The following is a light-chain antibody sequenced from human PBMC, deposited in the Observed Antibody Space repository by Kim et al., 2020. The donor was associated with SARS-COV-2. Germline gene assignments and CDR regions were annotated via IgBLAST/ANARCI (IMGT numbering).Light chain of an antibody. V-gene: IGKV3-15*01. Sequence: EIVMTQSPATLSVSPGERVTLSCRASQSVSNNLAWYQHKPGQAPRLLIYGASTRATGIPASFSGSGSGAEFTLTISSLQSEDFAVYYCQQYNDWPPWTFGQGTKVDIK. J-gene: IGKJ1*01. CDR1: QSVSNN. CDR2: GAS. CDR3: QQYNDWPPWT.